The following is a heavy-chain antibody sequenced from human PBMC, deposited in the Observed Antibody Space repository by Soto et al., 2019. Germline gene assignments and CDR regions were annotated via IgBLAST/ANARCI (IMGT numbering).Heavy chain of an antibody. V-gene: IGHV1-18*01. Sequence: QVQLVQSGAEVKKPGASVKVSCKASGYTFTSFHISWVRQAPGQGLEWMGRISAYNGNTNYAQHLQGRVTMTAHTPTRKAYMELRSLRSDDTAMYYCGRDSPPIAAWGQGTLVTVSS. CDR1: GYTFTSFH. CDR2: ISAYNGNT. D-gene: IGHD6-13*01. J-gene: IGHJ5*02. CDR3: GRDSPPIAA.